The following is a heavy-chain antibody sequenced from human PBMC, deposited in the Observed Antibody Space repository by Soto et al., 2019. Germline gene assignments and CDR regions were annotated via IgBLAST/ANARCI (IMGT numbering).Heavy chain of an antibody. J-gene: IGHJ6*02. D-gene: IGHD1-26*01. CDR3: ARAAPGWEDGMDV. V-gene: IGHV1-3*01. CDR1: GYTSPANA. Sequence: ASVKVSCKASGYTSPANAWNWWPQAPGQRLEWMGWINAGNGNTKYSQKFQGRVTITRDTSASKAYMELSSLRSEDTAVYYCARAAPGWEDGMDVWGQGTTVTSP. CDR2: INAGNGNT.